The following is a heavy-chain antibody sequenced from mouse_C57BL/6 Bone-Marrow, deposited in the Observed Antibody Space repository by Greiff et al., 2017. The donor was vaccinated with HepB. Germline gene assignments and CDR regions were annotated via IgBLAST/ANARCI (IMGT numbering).Heavy chain of an antibody. D-gene: IGHD2-4*01. J-gene: IGHJ1*03. CDR3: ARLRLRREWYFDV. CDR2: IYPGSGST. Sequence: QVQLQQPGAELVKPGASVKMSCKASGYTFTSYWITWVKQRPGQGLEWIGDIYPGSGSTNYNEKFKSKATLTVDTSSSTAYMELNSLTSEDSAVYYCARLRLRREWYFDVWGTGTTVTVSS. V-gene: IGHV1-55*01. CDR1: GYTFTSYW.